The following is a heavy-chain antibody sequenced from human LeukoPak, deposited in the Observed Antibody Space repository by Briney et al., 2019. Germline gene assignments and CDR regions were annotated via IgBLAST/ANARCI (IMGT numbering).Heavy chain of an antibody. CDR2: ISGSGGST. D-gene: IGHD2-2*01. CDR1: GFTFSSYA. CDR3: AKDVVVVPAARYNWFDP. V-gene: IGHV3-23*01. J-gene: IGHJ5*02. Sequence: AGGSLRLSCAASGFTFSSYAMSWVRQAPGKGLEWVSAISGSGGSTYYADSVKGRFTISRGNSRNTLYLQMNSLRAEDTAVYYCAKDVVVVPAARYNWFDPWGQGTLVAVSS.